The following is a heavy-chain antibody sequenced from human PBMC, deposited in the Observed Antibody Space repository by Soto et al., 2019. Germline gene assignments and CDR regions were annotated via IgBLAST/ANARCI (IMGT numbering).Heavy chain of an antibody. Sequence: ASVKVSCKASGYTFTSYYMHWVRQAPGQGLEWMGIINPSGGSTSYAQKFQGRVAMTRDTSTSTVYMELSSLRSEDTAVYYCARITDSSGPSGDAFDIWGQGTMVTVSS. CDR2: INPSGGST. J-gene: IGHJ3*02. CDR3: ARITDSSGPSGDAFDI. D-gene: IGHD3-22*01. V-gene: IGHV1-46*01. CDR1: GYTFTSYY.